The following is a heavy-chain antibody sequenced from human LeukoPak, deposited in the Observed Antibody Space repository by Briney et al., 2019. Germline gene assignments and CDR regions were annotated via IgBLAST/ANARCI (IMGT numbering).Heavy chain of an antibody. D-gene: IGHD6-13*01. CDR1: GYTFTSYD. J-gene: IGHJ4*02. CDR3: ARDLFRASIAAAGTHFDY. Sequence: ASVKVSCKASGYTFTSYDISWVRQAPGQGLEWMGWISAYNGNTNYGQKLQGRVTMTTDTSTSTAYMELRSLRSDDTAVYYCARDLFRASIAAAGTHFDYWGQGTLVTVSS. CDR2: ISAYNGNT. V-gene: IGHV1-18*01.